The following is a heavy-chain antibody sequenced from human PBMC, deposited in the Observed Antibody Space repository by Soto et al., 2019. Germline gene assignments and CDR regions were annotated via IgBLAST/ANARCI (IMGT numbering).Heavy chain of an antibody. D-gene: IGHD6-13*01. CDR1: GFTFSSYW. Sequence: GGSLRLSCAASGFTFSSYWMHWFRQAPGKGLVWVSRINSDGSSTSYADSVKGRFTISRDNAKNTLYLQMNSLRAEDTAVYYCARRGRIIAAAGTGYYYDMDVWGQGTTVTVSS. J-gene: IGHJ6*02. CDR2: INSDGSST. V-gene: IGHV3-74*01. CDR3: ARRGRIIAAAGTGYYYDMDV.